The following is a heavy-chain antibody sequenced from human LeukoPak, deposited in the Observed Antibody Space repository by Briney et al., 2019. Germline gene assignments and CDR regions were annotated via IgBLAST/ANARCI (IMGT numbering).Heavy chain of an antibody. D-gene: IGHD5-24*01. J-gene: IGHJ4*02. V-gene: IGHV3-30*04. CDR3: ARPSPPGDGYNPCDY. Sequence: GGSLRLSCEASGFNFHNFAMHWVRQAPGKGLEWVAVISNDERNKYYTDSVKGRFTISRDNSKSTVYLQMNSLRPEDTAVYYCARPSPPGDGYNPCDYWGPGALVIVSS. CDR1: GFNFHNFA. CDR2: ISNDERNK.